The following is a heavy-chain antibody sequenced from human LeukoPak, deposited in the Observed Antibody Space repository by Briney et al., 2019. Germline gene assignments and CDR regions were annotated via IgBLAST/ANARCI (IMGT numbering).Heavy chain of an antibody. CDR1: GYTFTSYG. Sequence: ASVKVFCKASGYTFTSYGISWVRQAPGQGLEWMGWISAYNGNTNYAQKLQGRVTMTTDTSTSTAYMELRSLRSDDTAVYYCARVNYYDSSGYYSDFDLWGRGTLVTVSS. CDR2: ISAYNGNT. V-gene: IGHV1-18*01. CDR3: ARVNYYDSSGYYSDFDL. J-gene: IGHJ2*01. D-gene: IGHD3-22*01.